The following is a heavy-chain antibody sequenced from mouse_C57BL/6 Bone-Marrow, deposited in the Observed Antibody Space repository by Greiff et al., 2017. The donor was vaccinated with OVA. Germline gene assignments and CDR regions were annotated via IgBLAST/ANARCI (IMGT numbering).Heavy chain of an antibody. CDR2: ISSGGSYT. Sequence: VQRVESGGDLVKPGGSLKLSCAASGFTFSSYGMSWVRQTPDKRLEWVATISSGGSYTYYPDSVKGRFTISRDNAKNTLYLQMSSLKSEDTAMYYCARQSNCYFGYWGQGTTLTVSS. CDR3: ARQSNCYFGY. D-gene: IGHD2-5*01. V-gene: IGHV5-6*01. CDR1: GFTFSSYG. J-gene: IGHJ2*01.